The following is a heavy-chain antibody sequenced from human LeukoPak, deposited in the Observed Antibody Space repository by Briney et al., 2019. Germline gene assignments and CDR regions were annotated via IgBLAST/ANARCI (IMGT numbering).Heavy chain of an antibody. J-gene: IGHJ4*02. D-gene: IGHD3-16*02. V-gene: IGHV3-11*01. CDR3: ARDSIYDYVWGSYRPTFDY. CDR2: ISSSGSTI. CDR1: GFTFSDYY. Sequence: PGGSLRLSCAASGFTFSDYYMSWIRQAPGKGLEWVSYISSSGSTIYYADSVKGRFTISRDNAKNSLYLQMNSLRAEDTAVYYCARDSIYDYVWGSYRPTFDYWGQGTLVTVSS.